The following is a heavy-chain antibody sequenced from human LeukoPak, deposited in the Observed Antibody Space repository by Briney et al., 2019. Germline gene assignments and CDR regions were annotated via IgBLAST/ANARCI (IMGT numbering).Heavy chain of an antibody. CDR2: ISAYNGNT. Sequence: ASVKVSRKASGYTFTSYGISWVRQAPGQGLEWMGWISAYNGNTNYAQKLQGRVTMTTDTSTSTAYMELRSLRSDDTAVYYCASFWPGRNYYYGMDVWGQGTTVTVSS. D-gene: IGHD2-15*01. CDR1: GYTFTSYG. CDR3: ASFWPGRNYYYGMDV. J-gene: IGHJ6*02. V-gene: IGHV1-18*01.